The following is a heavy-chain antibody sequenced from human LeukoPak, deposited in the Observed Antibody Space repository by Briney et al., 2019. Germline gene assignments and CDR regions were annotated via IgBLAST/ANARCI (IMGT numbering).Heavy chain of an antibody. V-gene: IGHV1-24*01. CDR1: GYTLTELS. CDR2: FDPEDGET. Sequence: ASVKVSCKVSGYTLTELSMHWVRQAPGKGLEWMGGFDPEDGETIYAQKFQGRVTTTEDTSTDTAYMELSSLRSEDTAVYYCATDPITMVRGVIITLGYWGQGTLVTVSS. CDR3: ATDPITMVRGVIITLGY. J-gene: IGHJ4*02. D-gene: IGHD3-10*01.